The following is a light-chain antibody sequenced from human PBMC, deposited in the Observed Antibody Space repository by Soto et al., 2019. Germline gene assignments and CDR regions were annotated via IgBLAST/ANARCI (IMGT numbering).Light chain of an antibody. CDR2: DVS. CDR1: SSDVGAYTY. V-gene: IGLV2-14*01. J-gene: IGLJ1*01. CDR3: TSYTSSSTPYV. Sequence: SSLTQPASKYGTPGQSLNISCAGTSSDVGAYTYVSWYQQHPGKAPKLMIYDVSNRPSGVSNRFSGSKSGNTASLTISGLQAEDEADYYCTSYTSSSTPYVFGGGTKVTVL.